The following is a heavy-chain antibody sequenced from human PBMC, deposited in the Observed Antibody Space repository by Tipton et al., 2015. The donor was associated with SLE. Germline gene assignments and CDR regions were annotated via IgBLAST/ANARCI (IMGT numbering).Heavy chain of an antibody. CDR3: AKEPGVSSGHDAFDM. J-gene: IGHJ3*02. Sequence: LRLSCTVSGGSTSSHYWRWIRQPPGKGLEWIGYISYSGSTKYNPSLKSRVSMSLDTSKNQFSLKLSSVTAADTAVYYCAKEPGVSSGHDAFDMRGLGTMVTVSS. CDR1: GGSTSSHY. V-gene: IGHV4-59*11. D-gene: IGHD6-19*01. CDR2: ISYSGST.